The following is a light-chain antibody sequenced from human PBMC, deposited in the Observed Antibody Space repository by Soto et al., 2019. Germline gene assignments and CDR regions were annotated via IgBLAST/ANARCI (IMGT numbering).Light chain of an antibody. V-gene: IGLV2-14*03. J-gene: IGLJ2*01. CDR1: SSDIGCYND. Sequence: QSALTQPASVSGSPGQSITISCTGTSSDIGCYNDISWYQHLPGKAPKFIIYDVRNRPSGVSNRFSGSRSGNTASLTISGLQAEDEADYSCSSYTSSSTVIFVGGTKLTVL. CDR3: SSYTSSSTVI. CDR2: DVR.